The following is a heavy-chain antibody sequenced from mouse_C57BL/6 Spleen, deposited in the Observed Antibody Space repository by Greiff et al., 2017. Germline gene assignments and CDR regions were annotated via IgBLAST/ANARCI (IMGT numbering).Heavy chain of an antibody. V-gene: IGHV1-80*01. J-gene: IGHJ1*03. Sequence: QVQLQQSGAELVKPGASVKISCKASGYAFSSYWMNWVKQRPGKGLEWIGQIYPGDGDTNYNGKFKGKATLTADKSSSTAYMPLSSLTSEDSAVYFCARAYDYDGWYFDVWGTGTTVTVSS. CDR1: GYAFSSYW. CDR2: IYPGDGDT. D-gene: IGHD2-4*01. CDR3: ARAYDYDGWYFDV.